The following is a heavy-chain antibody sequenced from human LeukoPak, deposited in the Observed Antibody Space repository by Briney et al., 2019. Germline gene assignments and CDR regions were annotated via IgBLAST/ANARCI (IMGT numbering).Heavy chain of an antibody. J-gene: IGHJ4*02. CDR3: AKDPYGTRYFDY. Sequence: PGGCLRLSCAASGFTFSKNAMSWVRQAPGKGLESVSSLSGSGADTYYADSVKGRFTISRDNAKNTAYLQMNSLRAEDTAVYYCAKDPYGTRYFDYWGQGTLVTAS. D-gene: IGHD2-2*01. CDR2: LSGSGADT. CDR1: GFTFSKNA. V-gene: IGHV3-23*01.